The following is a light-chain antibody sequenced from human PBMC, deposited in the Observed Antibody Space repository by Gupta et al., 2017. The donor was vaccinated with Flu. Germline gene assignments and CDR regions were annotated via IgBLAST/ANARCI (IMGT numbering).Light chain of an antibody. CDR3: QQYSSYPIT. CDR1: QNINRW. Sequence: PFTLSASVGGRVTITCLASQNINRWLAWYQRKPGKAPNLLIYMSSSLHSGVPSRFSGSGSGTEFTLTISSLQPEDSATYFCQQYSSYPITFGQGTRLEIE. CDR2: MSS. V-gene: IGKV1-5*03. J-gene: IGKJ5*01.